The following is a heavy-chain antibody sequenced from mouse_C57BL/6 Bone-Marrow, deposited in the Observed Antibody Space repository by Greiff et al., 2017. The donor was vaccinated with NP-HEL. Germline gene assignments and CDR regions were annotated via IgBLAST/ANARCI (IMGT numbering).Heavy chain of an antibody. CDR2: IHPNSGST. CDR1: GYTFTSYW. J-gene: IGHJ1*03. V-gene: IGHV1-64*01. Sequence: QVQLQQPGAELVKPGASVKLSCKASGYTFTSYWMHWVKQRPGQGLEWIGVIHPNSGSTNYNEKFKSKATLTVDKSSSTAYMQLSSLTSEDSAVYYCARSFITTVVARYFDVWGTGTTVTVSS. D-gene: IGHD1-1*01. CDR3: ARSFITTVVARYFDV.